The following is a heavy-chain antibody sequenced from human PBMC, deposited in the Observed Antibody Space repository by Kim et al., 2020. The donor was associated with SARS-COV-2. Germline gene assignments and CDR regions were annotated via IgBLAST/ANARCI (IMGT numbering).Heavy chain of an antibody. CDR2: TGASGTRT. J-gene: IGHJ4*02. CDR3: AKILPMAGSGY. CDR1: GFMFSTYA. D-gene: IGHD6-19*01. Sequence: GVSLRLSCAASGFMFSTYAMNWVRQAPGKGLEWVSATGASGTRTYYADSVKGRFTISRDNSKNTLYLQMNSLRAEDTAIYYCAKILPMAGSGYWGQGTLVTVSS. V-gene: IGHV3-23*01.